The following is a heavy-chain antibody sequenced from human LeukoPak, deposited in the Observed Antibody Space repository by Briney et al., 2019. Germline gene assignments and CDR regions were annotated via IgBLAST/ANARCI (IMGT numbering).Heavy chain of an antibody. CDR1: GFTFDDYA. V-gene: IGHV3-43*02. J-gene: IGHJ4*02. D-gene: IGHD6-13*01. Sequence: GGSLRLSCAASGFTFDDYAMHWVRQAPGKGLEWVSLISGDGGSTYYADSVKGRFTISRDNSKNSLYMQINSLRAEATALYYSAKEKDLGIAAAFDYWGQGTLVTVSS. CDR3: AKEKDLGIAAAFDY. CDR2: ISGDGGST.